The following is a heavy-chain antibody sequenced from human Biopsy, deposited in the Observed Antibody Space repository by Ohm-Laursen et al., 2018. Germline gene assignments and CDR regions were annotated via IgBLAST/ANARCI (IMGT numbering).Heavy chain of an antibody. D-gene: IGHD2-15*01. J-gene: IGHJ1*01. CDR2: INPHSGTT. V-gene: IGHV1-2*02. CDR3: AKGQDLRGGAEYFQH. Sequence: ASVNDSCKASGYSFTGQYLHWVRQVPGQGLEWMGWINPHSGTTKFAQDFQGRVTMTRDTSITTAYMELRRLRSDDTAVYYCAKGQDLRGGAEYFQHWGQGALVTVSS. CDR1: GYSFTGQY.